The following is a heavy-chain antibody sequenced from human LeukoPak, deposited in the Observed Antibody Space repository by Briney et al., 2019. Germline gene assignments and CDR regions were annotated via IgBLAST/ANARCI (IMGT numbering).Heavy chain of an antibody. CDR2: IYSGGST. D-gene: IGHD6-13*01. CDR3: TRGAAAAPYYYYYMDV. CDR1: GFTVSSNY. V-gene: IGHV3-53*01. Sequence: GGSLRLSCAASGFTVSSNYMSWVRQAPGKGLEWVSVIYSGGSTYYADSVKGRFTISRDNSKNTLYLQMNSLRAEDTAVYYCTRGAAAAPYYYYYMDVWGKGTTATVSS. J-gene: IGHJ6*03.